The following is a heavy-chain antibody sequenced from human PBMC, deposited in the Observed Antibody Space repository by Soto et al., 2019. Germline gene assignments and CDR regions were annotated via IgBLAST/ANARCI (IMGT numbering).Heavy chain of an antibody. Sequence: SVKVSGKASGGTFSIYGFSWVRQAPGQGPEWIGGIIPILTTPNYAQKFHGRVTIVADESTTTVYMELSSLKSEDTAVYYCATSVGIAPTGEDGMDVWGRG. V-gene: IGHV1-69*13. CDR1: GGTFSIYG. J-gene: IGHJ6*02. CDR2: IIPILTTP. CDR3: ATSVGIAPTGEDGMDV. D-gene: IGHD2-8*02.